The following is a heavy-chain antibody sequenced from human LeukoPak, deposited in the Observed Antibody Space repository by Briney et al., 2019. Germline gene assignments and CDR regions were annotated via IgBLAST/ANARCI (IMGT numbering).Heavy chain of an antibody. J-gene: IGHJ6*02. D-gene: IGHD2-15*01. CDR2: ISYDGSNK. V-gene: IGHV3-30-3*01. CDR3: ASPLSLLLPSRTKPYYYYGMDV. Sequence: GGSLRLSCAASGFTFSSYAMHWVRQAPGKGLEWVAVISYDGSNKYYADSVKGRFTISRDNSKNTLYLQMNSLRAEDTAVYYCASPLSLLLPSRTKPYYYYGMDVWGQGTTVTVSS. CDR1: GFTFSSYA.